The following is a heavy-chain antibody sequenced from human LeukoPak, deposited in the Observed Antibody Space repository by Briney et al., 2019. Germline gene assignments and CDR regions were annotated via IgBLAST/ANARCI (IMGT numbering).Heavy chain of an antibody. Sequence: SVKVSCKASGGTFSSYAISWVRQAPGQGLEWMGGIIPIFGTASYAQKFQSRVTITTDESTSTAYMERSSLRSEDTAVYYCAGTYCGGDCYHKDHAFDIWGQGTMVTVSS. CDR2: IIPIFGTA. CDR1: GGTFSSYA. D-gene: IGHD2-21*02. V-gene: IGHV1-69*05. CDR3: AGTYCGGDCYHKDHAFDI. J-gene: IGHJ3*02.